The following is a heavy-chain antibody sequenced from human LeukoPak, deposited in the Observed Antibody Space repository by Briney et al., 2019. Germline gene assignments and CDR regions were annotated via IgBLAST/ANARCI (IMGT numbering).Heavy chain of an antibody. D-gene: IGHD6-19*01. Sequence: GGSLRLSCAASGLIFSTYGMHWVRQAPGKGLEWVSSISRTSGNIYYADSVKGRFTISRDNAKNSLYLQMNSLRAEDTAVYYCATEFLGAVAETGDYWGQGTLVTVSS. V-gene: IGHV3-21*01. CDR3: ATEFLGAVAETGDY. J-gene: IGHJ4*02. CDR1: GLIFSTYG. CDR2: ISRTSGNI.